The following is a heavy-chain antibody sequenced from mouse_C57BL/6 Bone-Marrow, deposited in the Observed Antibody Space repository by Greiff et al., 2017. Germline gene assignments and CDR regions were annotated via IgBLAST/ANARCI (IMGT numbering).Heavy chain of an antibody. Sequence: EVQGVESGGGLVKPGGSLKLSCAASGFTFSSYAMSWVRQTPEKRLEWVATISDGGSYTYYPDNVKGRITISRDNAKNNLYLQMSHLKSEDTAMYYCARDPELGRFAYWGQGTLVTVSA. CDR1: GFTFSSYA. CDR2: ISDGGSYT. V-gene: IGHV5-4*01. CDR3: ARDPELGRFAY. J-gene: IGHJ3*01. D-gene: IGHD4-1*01.